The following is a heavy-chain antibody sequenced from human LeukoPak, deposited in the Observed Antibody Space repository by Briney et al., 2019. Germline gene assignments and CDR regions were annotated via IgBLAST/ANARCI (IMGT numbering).Heavy chain of an antibody. CDR3: ARQFLVGGSLSPFDH. Sequence: GGSLRLSCVASGFTFTGYAFSWARQTPGKGLEWVSTVTSVGPISYANSVKGRFTISRDTSNNTVSLQMNSLTVDDTALYFCARQFLVGGSLSPFDHWGQGSLVAVST. CDR2: VTSVGPI. D-gene: IGHD1-26*01. CDR1: GFTFTGYA. J-gene: IGHJ4*02. V-gene: IGHV3-23*01.